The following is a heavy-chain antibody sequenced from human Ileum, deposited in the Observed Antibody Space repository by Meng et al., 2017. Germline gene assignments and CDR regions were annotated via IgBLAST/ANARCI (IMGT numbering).Heavy chain of an antibody. CDR3: AGQASSAAESY. CDR1: GFSITSNYY. Sequence: SETLSLTCAVSGFSITSNYYWVWIRQPPGKGLEWIGTIFHSGPAFYNPSLKSRVTISVDTSKNQFSLSLSSVTAADTAFYYCAGQASSAAESYWGQGTLVTVSS. CDR2: IFHSGPA. V-gene: IGHV4-38-2*01. D-gene: IGHD6-13*01. J-gene: IGHJ4*02.